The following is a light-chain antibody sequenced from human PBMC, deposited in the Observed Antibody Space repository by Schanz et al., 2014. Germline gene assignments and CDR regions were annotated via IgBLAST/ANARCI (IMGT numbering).Light chain of an antibody. Sequence: QSVLTQPPSVSGDPGQRVTISCTGSSSNIGAAYHVHWYQQLPGTAPKLLIYGNNNRASGVPDRFSGSKSDTSASLAITGLQAEDEADYYCSSYTSSITPRVFGGGTKVTVL. CDR1: SSNIGAAYH. V-gene: IGLV1-40*01. J-gene: IGLJ3*02. CDR3: SSYTSSITPRV. CDR2: GNN.